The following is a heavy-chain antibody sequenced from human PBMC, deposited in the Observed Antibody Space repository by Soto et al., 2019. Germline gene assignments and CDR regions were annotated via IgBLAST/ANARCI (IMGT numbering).Heavy chain of an antibody. CDR2: IHYSGST. CDR3: AKNLYGYYVNPDI. V-gene: IGHV4-59*01. Sequence: PSETPSLTCTLCVGYIGNYYWGWIRQPPGKGLEWIGYIHYSGSTWYNPSLKSRVTISVDKSRNQFFLKLSSVTAADTAVYFCAKNLYGYYVNPDIWGQGTMVTGSS. CDR1: VGYIGNYY. J-gene: IGHJ3*02. D-gene: IGHD3-3*01.